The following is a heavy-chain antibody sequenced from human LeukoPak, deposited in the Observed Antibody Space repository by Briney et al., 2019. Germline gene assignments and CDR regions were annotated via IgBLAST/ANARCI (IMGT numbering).Heavy chain of an antibody. CDR2: IYYSGST. CDR1: GGSISSYY. D-gene: IGHD3-16*02. Sequence: SETLSLTCTVSGGSISSYYWSWIRQPPGKGLEWIGYIYYSGSTNYNPSLKSRVTISVDMSKSQFSLKLNSVTAPDTAVYYCARLIGLGKVSPYFDYWGQGRLVTVSS. CDR3: ARLIGLGKVSPYFDY. V-gene: IGHV4-59*01. J-gene: IGHJ4*02.